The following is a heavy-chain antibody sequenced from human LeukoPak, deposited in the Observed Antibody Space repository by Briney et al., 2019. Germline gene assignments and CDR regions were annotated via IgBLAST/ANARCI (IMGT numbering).Heavy chain of an antibody. Sequence: GGSLRLSCAASGFTFSSYAMSWVRQAPGKGLEWVSAISGSGGSTYYADSVKGRFTISRDSSKNTLYLQMNSLRAEDTAVYYCAKDRGLGYCSGGSCYSGYNFQHWGQGTLATVSS. J-gene: IGHJ1*01. D-gene: IGHD2-15*01. CDR3: AKDRGLGYCSGGSCYSGYNFQH. CDR2: ISGSGGST. CDR1: GFTFSSYA. V-gene: IGHV3-23*01.